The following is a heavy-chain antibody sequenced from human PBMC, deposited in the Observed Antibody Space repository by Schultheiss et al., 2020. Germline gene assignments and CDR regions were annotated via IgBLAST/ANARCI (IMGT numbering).Heavy chain of an antibody. J-gene: IGHJ5*02. CDR3: ARRLDPWWFDP. CDR1: GYSFTSYW. CDR2: IYPGDSDT. Sequence: GGSLRLSCKGSGYSFTSYWIGWVRQMPRKGLEWMGIIYPGDSDTRYSPSFQGQVTISADKSISTAYLQWSSLKASDTAMYYCARRLDPWWFDPWGQGTLGTVSS. V-gene: IGHV5-51*01.